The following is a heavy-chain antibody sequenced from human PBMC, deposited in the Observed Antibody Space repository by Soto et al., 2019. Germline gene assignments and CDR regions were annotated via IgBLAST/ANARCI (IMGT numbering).Heavy chain of an antibody. V-gene: IGHV1-69*01. CDR2: LIPIFGTA. J-gene: IGHJ6*04. Sequence: QVQLVQSGAEVKKPGSSVKVSCKASGGTFSSYAISWVRQAPGQGLEWMGGLIPIFGTANYGQKFQGRVTITADESTITAYMELSSLRYEDTAVYYCALGWIADRPPYGMDVWGEGTTVTVSS. D-gene: IGHD6-6*01. CDR3: ALGWIADRPPYGMDV. CDR1: GGTFSSYA.